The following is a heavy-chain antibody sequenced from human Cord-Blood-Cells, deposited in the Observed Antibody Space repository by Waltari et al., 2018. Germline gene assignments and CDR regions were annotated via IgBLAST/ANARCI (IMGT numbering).Heavy chain of an antibody. CDR1: GFTFSSYW. Sequence: EVQLVESGGGLVQPGGSLRLSCAAFGFTFSSYWMSWVRQAPGKGLEWVANIKQDGSEKYYVDSVKGRFTISRDNAKNSLYLQMNSLRAEDTAVYYCARWVGNWFDPWGQGTLVTVSS. CDR3: ARWVGNWFDP. J-gene: IGHJ5*02. CDR2: IKQDGSEK. V-gene: IGHV3-7*01.